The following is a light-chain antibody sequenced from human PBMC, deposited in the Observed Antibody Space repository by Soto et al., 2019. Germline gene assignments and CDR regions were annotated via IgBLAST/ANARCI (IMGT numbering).Light chain of an antibody. CDR3: SSYTSSSTLL. J-gene: IGLJ2*01. Sequence: QSVLTQPASVSGSPGQSITISCTGTGSDIGIYNYVSWYQQHPGKAPKLMISEVSNRPSGVSNRFSGSKFGNSASLTISGLQAEDEADYYCSSYTSSSTLLFGGGTKLTVL. CDR1: GSDIGIYNY. V-gene: IGLV2-14*01. CDR2: EVS.